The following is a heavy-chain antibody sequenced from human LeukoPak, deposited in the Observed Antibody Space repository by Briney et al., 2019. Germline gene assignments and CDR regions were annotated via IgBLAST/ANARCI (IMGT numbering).Heavy chain of an antibody. CDR2: IKTDGSTT. D-gene: IGHD3-10*01. V-gene: IGHV3-74*01. CDR3: ARGLYGSGTFDY. J-gene: IGHJ4*02. Sequence: GGSLRLSCAVSGFTFSSYWMHWVRQAPGKGLVWVSHIKTDGSTTAYADSVKGRFTISRDNAKNTLYLQMNSLRAEDTGVYYCARGLYGSGTFDYWGQGTLVTVSS. CDR1: GFTFSSYW.